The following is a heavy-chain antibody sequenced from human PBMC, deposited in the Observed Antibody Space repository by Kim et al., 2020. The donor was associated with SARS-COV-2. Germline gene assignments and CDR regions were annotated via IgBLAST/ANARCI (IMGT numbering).Heavy chain of an antibody. J-gene: IGHJ4*02. V-gene: IGHV1-3*01. CDR3: ARDPSIAAAEGDY. D-gene: IGHD6-13*01. Sequence: KNYQKYQGRDTLTRDTSASTAYMELSSLSSEDTAVYYCARDPSIAAAEGDYWGQGTLVTVSS.